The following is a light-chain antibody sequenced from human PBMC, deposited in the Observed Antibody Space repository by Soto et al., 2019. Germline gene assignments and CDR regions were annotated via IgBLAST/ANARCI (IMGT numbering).Light chain of an antibody. CDR3: QQYHSYPIT. V-gene: IGKV1-9*01. CDR1: QDISRY. J-gene: IGKJ5*01. CDR2: TAS. Sequence: IQLTQSPSSLSASVGDRVTVTCRASQDISRYLARFQQVPGKAPKRLIYTASSSQSGVPSRFIGSGSGTDFTLTISSLQPEDFATYYCQQYHSYPITFGQATLPEI.